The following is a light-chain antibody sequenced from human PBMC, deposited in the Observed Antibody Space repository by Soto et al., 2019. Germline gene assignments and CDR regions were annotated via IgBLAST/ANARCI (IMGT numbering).Light chain of an antibody. J-gene: IGLJ1*01. CDR3: AAWDDSLSGYV. CDR2: SNN. CDR1: SSNIGSNY. Sequence: QSVLTQPPSASGTPGQRVTISCCGSSSNIGSNYVYWYHQLPGTAPKLLIYSNNQRPSGVPDRFSGSKSGTSASLAISGLRSEDEADYYCAAWDDSLSGYVFGTGPKLTVL. V-gene: IGLV1-47*02.